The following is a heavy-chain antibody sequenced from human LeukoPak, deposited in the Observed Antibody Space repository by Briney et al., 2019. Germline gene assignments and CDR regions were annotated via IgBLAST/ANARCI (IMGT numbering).Heavy chain of an antibody. CDR2: INHSGST. D-gene: IGHD3-3*01. J-gene: IGHJ3*02. V-gene: IGHV4-34*01. CDR1: GGSFSGYY. Sequence: PSETLSLTCAVYGGSFSGYYWSWIRQPPGKGLEWIGEINHSGSTNYNPSLKSRVTISVDTSKNQFTLKLSSVTAADTAVYYCARHLSGYYEDAFDIWGQGTMVTVSS. CDR3: ARHLSGYYEDAFDI.